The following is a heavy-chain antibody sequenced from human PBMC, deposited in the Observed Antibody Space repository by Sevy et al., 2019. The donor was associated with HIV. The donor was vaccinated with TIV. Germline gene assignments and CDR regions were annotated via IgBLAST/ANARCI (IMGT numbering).Heavy chain of an antibody. D-gene: IGHD3-3*01. Sequence: GGSLRLSCGGFGFTFSRYGMHWVRQAPGKGLEWVAVISYEGSNKYYADSVKGRFTISRDNSKNTLYLQMNSLRAEDTAVYFSAKAYDVSSVKTGGHFDSWGQGTLVTVSS. CDR1: GFTFSRYG. CDR3: AKAYDVSSVKTGGHFDS. V-gene: IGHV3-30*18. J-gene: IGHJ4*02. CDR2: ISYEGSNK.